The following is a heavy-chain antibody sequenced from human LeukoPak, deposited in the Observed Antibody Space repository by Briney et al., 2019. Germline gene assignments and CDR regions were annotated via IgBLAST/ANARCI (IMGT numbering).Heavy chain of an antibody. D-gene: IGHD5-24*01. CDR3: TRGADDYKTGS. CDR2: FHPSGTT. J-gene: IGHJ1*01. Sequence: PSQTLSLICSVSGDFVINDNSIWSWIRQHPEKGLEWIGHFHPSGTTCYNPSLKSRLTISIDTSKNHFSLEMTSMTAADTAVYYCTRGADDYKTGSWGQGTLVTVSS. V-gene: IGHV4-31*02. CDR1: GDFVINDNSI.